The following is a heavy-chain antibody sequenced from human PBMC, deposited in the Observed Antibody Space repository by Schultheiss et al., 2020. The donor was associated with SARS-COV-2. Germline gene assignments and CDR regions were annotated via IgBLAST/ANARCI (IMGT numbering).Heavy chain of an antibody. V-gene: IGHV1-2*02. J-gene: IGHJ5*02. CDR1: GYTFTGYY. Sequence: ASVKVSCKASGYTFTGYYMHWVRQAPGQGLEWMGWINPNSGGTNYAQKFQGRVTMTRDTSISTAYMELSRLRSDDTAVYYCARDQGHRFLVNWFDPWGQGTLVTVSS. CDR3: ARDQGHRFLVNWFDP. CDR2: INPNSGGT. D-gene: IGHD3-3*01.